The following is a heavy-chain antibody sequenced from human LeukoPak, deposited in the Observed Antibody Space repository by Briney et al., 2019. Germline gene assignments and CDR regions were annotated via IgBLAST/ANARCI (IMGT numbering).Heavy chain of an antibody. J-gene: IGHJ4*02. CDR1: GFTFSNYA. V-gene: IGHV3-23*01. CDR2: ISDGGGGT. Sequence: GGSLRLSCVASGFTFSNYAMSWVRQAPGKGLEWVSSISDGGGGTYYADSVKGRFTISRDNSKNTLYLLMNSLRAEDTAIYYCANRGKYYFDYWGQGTLVTVSS. CDR3: ANRGKYYFDY. D-gene: IGHD3-10*01.